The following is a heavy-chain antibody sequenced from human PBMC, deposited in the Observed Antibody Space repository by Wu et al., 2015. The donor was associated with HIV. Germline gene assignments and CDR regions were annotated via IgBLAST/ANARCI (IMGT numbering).Heavy chain of an antibody. J-gene: IGHJ6*02. D-gene: IGHD5-12*01. CDR1: GGSFSTYG. CDR2: INPLFGTT. V-gene: IGHV1-69*05. CDR3: ARNTDSVATSLYSLGV. Sequence: QVQLVQSGAELKKPGSSVKVSCKVSGGSFSTYGVNWVRQAPGQGLEWMGGINPLFGTTKHAQKFQDRVTFTTDESKTTAYMELSSLRSEDTAVYYCARNTDSVATSLYSLGVWGQGTTVTVSS.